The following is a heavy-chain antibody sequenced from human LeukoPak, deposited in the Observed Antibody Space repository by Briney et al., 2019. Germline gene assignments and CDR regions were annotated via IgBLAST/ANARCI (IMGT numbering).Heavy chain of an antibody. CDR3: AKAPVTTCSGAYCYPFDY. CDR2: VSLSGDST. Sequence: GGSLRLSCAASGFTFSSSPMTWVRHAPAKGLEGVSTVSLSGDSTYYADCVKGRFTICRDNSKNTLYLHMNILRAEDTAVYYCAKAPVTTCSGAYCYPFDYWGQGTLVTVSS. J-gene: IGHJ4*02. V-gene: IGHV3-23*01. D-gene: IGHD2-21*01. CDR1: GFTFSSSP.